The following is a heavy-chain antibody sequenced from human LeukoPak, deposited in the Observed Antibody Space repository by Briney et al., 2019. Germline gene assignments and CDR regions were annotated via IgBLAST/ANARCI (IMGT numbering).Heavy chain of an antibody. Sequence: GGSLRLSCAASGFSFSSYGMHWVRQAPGKGLEWVSFIRNDGSDNYYADSVKGRFTISRDNSKNALYLQMNSLRGDDTAVYYCVKEDASGTYYYYYHMDVWGKGTTVTVSS. CDR3: VKEDASGTYYYYYHMDV. CDR2: IRNDGSDN. V-gene: IGHV3-30*02. J-gene: IGHJ6*03. D-gene: IGHD3-10*01. CDR1: GFSFSSYG.